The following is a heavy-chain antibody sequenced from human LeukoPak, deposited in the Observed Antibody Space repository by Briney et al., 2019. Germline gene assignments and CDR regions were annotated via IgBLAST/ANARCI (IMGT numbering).Heavy chain of an antibody. CDR3: AKDDGGFNYFAS. CDR1: GFTFTRHW. Sequence: GGSLRLSCAASGFTFTRHWMHWVRQAPGKGLEWVSAISGSGGSTYYADSVKGRFTISRDNSKNTLYLQMNSLRAEDTAVYSCAKDDGGFNYFASWGKEPLVTVS. CDR2: ISGSGGST. D-gene: IGHD3-10*01. J-gene: IGHJ4*02. V-gene: IGHV3-23*01.